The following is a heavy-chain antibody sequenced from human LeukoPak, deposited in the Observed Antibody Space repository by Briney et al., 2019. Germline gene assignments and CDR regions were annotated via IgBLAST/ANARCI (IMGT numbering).Heavy chain of an antibody. Sequence: GGSLRLSCAASGFTFSSYWMHWVRQAPGKGLVWVSRINSDGSSTSYADSVKGRFTISRDNAKNTLYLQMNSLRAEDTAAYYCARDYGSGSYYNDYWGQGTLVTVSS. CDR3: ARDYGSGSYYNDY. D-gene: IGHD3-10*01. J-gene: IGHJ4*02. V-gene: IGHV3-74*01. CDR2: INSDGSST. CDR1: GFTFSSYW.